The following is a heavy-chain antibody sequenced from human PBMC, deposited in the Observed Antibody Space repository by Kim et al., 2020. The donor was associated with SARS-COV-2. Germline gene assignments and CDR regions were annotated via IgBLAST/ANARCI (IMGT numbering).Heavy chain of an antibody. J-gene: IGHJ3*01. CDR2: INHSGNT. D-gene: IGHD3-22*01. Sequence: SETLSLTCDVNGASLTGYYWSWIRQPPGKGLEWIGEINHSGNTSYIPSLKSRVTISVDSSKKELSLRLTSVTAADTAVYYCALYCSIISCHYAFDLWGQG. CDR3: ALYCSIISCHYAFDL. V-gene: IGHV4-34*01. CDR1: GASLTGYY.